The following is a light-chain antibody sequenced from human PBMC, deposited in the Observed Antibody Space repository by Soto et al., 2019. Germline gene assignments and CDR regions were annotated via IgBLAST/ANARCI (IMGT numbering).Light chain of an antibody. CDR3: QQYNSXFQT. CDR1: QSIGRW. V-gene: IGKV1-5*01. J-gene: IGKJ1*01. CDR2: DAS. Sequence: DIQMTESPSTLSASVGDIVRITCRASQSIGRWLAWYQQKSGKAPKLLIFDASGLEIGVPSRFSGSGSGTEFTLTISSLQPDDVATYYFQQYNSXFQTCGKGTKV.